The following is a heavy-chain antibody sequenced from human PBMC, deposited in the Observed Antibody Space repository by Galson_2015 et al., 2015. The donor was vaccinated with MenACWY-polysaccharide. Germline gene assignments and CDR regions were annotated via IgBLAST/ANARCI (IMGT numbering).Heavy chain of an antibody. J-gene: IGHJ4*02. D-gene: IGHD1-26*01. CDR2: IFHSGTT. CDR3: ARVEKYSGSFYIRY. Sequence: LSLTCAVSAYSIRSGYFWGWIRQPPGKGLEWIASIFHSGTTYYNPSLKSRVTISVDTSKNQFSLKLSSVTAADTAVYYCARVEKYSGSFYIRYWGQGTRVTVSS. CDR1: AYSIRSGYF. V-gene: IGHV4-38-2*01.